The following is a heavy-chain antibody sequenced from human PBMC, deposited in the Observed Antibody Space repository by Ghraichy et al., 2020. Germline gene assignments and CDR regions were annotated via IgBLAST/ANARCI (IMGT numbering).Heavy chain of an antibody. CDR3: ARARIYYDTYYFDY. V-gene: IGHV3-72*01. Sequence: GGSLNISCAASGFTFSDHYMDWVRQAPGKGLEWVGRTRNKANSYTTEYAASVKGRFTISRDDSKNSLYLQMNSLKTEDTAVYYCARARIYYDTYYFDYWGQGTLVTVSS. J-gene: IGHJ4*02. CDR2: TRNKANSYTT. CDR1: GFTFSDHY. D-gene: IGHD3-22*01.